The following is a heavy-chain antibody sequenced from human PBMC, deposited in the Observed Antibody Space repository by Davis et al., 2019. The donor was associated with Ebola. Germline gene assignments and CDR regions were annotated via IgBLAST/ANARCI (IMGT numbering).Heavy chain of an antibody. Sequence: GESLKISCAASGFTFSNAWMSWVRQAPGKGLEWVSSISSSSSYIYYADSVKGRFTISRDNAKNSLYLQMNSLKTEDTAVYYCTRHPSAAIFLSNYYYYAMDVWGQGTTVTVSS. D-gene: IGHD2-2*01. CDR3: TRHPSAAIFLSNYYYYAMDV. V-gene: IGHV3-21*04. CDR1: GFTFSNAW. CDR2: ISSSSSYI. J-gene: IGHJ6*02.